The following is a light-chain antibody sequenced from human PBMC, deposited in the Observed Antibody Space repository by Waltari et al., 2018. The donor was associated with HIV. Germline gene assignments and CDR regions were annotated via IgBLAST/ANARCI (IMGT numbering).Light chain of an antibody. J-gene: IGLJ2*01. V-gene: IGLV2-11*01. CDR1: SSDVGGYNY. CDR2: DVS. CDR3: CSYAGSYTFVV. Sequence: QSALTQPRSVSGSPGQSVPISCTGTSSDVGGYNYVPWYQQHPGKAPKLMVYDVSTRPSGDRDRFSVAKSGNTASLTISGLQCEDEADYYCCSYAGSYTFVVFGGGTKLTVL.